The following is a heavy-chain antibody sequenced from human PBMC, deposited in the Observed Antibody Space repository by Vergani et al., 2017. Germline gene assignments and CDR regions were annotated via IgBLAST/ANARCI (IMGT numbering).Heavy chain of an antibody. J-gene: IGHJ6*03. CDR1: GGSISSYY. Sequence: QVQLQESGPGLVKPSQTLSLTCTVSGGSISSYYWSWIRQPAGKGLEWIGRIYTSGSTNYNPSLKSRVTMSVDTSKNQFSLKLSSVTAADTAVYYCARGQSLYYYYYMDVWGKGTTVTVSS. V-gene: IGHV4-4*07. CDR3: ARGQSLYYYYYMDV. CDR2: IYTSGST.